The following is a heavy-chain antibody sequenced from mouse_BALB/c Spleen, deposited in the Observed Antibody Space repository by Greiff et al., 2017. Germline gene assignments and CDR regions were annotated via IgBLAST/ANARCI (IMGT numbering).Heavy chain of an antibody. D-gene: IGHD4-1*01. J-gene: IGHJ2*01. CDR1: GFTFSDYY. Sequence: EVKLVESGGGLVKPGGSLKLSCAASGFTFSDYYMYWVRQTPEKRLEWVATISDGGSYTYYPDSVKGRFTISRDNAKNNLYLQMSSLKSEDTAMYYCARDRGGTFDYWGQGTTLTVSS. CDR2: ISDGGSYT. CDR3: ARDRGGTFDY. V-gene: IGHV5-4*02.